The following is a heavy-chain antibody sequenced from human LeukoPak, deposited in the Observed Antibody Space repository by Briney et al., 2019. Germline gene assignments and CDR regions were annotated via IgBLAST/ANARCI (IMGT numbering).Heavy chain of an antibody. Sequence: GGSLRLSCAASGFTFSSYAMHWVRQAPGKGLEWVAVISYDGSNKYYADSVKGRFTISRDNSKNTLYLQMNSLRAEDTAVYYCVSYCGGDCYLDTFDYWGQGTLVTVSS. J-gene: IGHJ4*02. D-gene: IGHD2-21*01. CDR1: GFTFSSYA. CDR2: ISYDGSNK. V-gene: IGHV3-30-3*01. CDR3: VSYCGGDCYLDTFDY.